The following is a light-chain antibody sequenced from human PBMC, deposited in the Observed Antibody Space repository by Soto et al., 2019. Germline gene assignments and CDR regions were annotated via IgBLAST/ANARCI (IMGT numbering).Light chain of an antibody. CDR2: DAS. J-gene: IGKJ1*01. Sequence: EIVLTQSPATLSLSPGERATLSCRASQTVSKYLAWYQQKPGQAPRLLIYDASHRATAIPARFSGYGSGTDFTLTISSLEPEDFAVYYCQQRSSWPPTFGPGTKVEIK. V-gene: IGKV3-11*01. CDR3: QQRSSWPPT. CDR1: QTVSKY.